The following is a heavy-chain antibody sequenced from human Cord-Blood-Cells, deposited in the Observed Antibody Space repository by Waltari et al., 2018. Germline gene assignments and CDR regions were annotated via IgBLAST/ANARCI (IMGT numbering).Heavy chain of an antibody. CDR1: GDSVSSNSAA. J-gene: IGHJ6*02. D-gene: IGHD6-13*01. CDR2: TYYRSKGYN. Sequence: QVQLQQSGPGLVKPSQTLSLTCVISGDSVSSNSAAWNWIRQSPSRGLEWLGRTYYRSKGYNVYAVSMKSRITNNPDTSKNQFSLQLNSVTPEDTAVYYCARVAAAGYYYYYGMDVWGQGTTVTVSS. V-gene: IGHV6-1*01. CDR3: ARVAAAGYYYYYGMDV.